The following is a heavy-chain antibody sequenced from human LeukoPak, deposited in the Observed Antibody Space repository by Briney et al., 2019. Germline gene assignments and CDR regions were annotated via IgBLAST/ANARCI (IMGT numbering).Heavy chain of an antibody. V-gene: IGHV4-59*08. CDR3: ARHYVFVYGGSSFDY. CDR1: GGSISGYY. Sequence: SGTLSLTCTVSGGSISGYYWSWIRQPPGKGLEWIGYIYYSGSTNYNPSLRSRLTISVDTSKNQFSLKLSSVTAADTAVYYCARHYVFVYGGSSFDYWGQGTLVTVSS. J-gene: IGHJ4*02. D-gene: IGHD2-8*01. CDR2: IYYSGST.